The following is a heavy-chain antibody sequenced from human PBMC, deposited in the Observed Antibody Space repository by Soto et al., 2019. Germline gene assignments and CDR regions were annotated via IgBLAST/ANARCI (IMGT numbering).Heavy chain of an antibody. J-gene: IGHJ4*02. CDR3: AKDLGRESYRYFPSDY. CDR1: GFTFSSYA. CDR2: ISGSGGST. V-gene: IGHV3-23*01. D-gene: IGHD3-16*02. Sequence: EVQLLESGGGLVQPGGSLRLSCAASGFTFSSYAMSWVRQAPGKGLEWVSAISGSGGSTYYADSVKGRFTISRDNSKNTLYLQMTSLRAEDTAVYYRAKDLGRESYRYFPSDYWGQGTLCNVSS.